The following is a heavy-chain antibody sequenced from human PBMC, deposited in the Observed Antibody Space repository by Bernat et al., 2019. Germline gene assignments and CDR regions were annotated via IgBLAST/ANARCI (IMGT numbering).Heavy chain of an antibody. Sequence: QVQLQQWGAGLLKPSETLSLTCAVYGGSFSGYYWSWIRQPPGKGLEWIGEINHSGSTNYNPSLKSRVTISVDTSKNQFSLKLSSVTAAETAVYYCARGLTGPAVAGTFDYWGQGTLVTVSS. J-gene: IGHJ4*02. V-gene: IGHV4-34*01. CDR3: ARGLTGPAVAGTFDY. D-gene: IGHD6-19*01. CDR2: INHSGST. CDR1: GGSFSGYY.